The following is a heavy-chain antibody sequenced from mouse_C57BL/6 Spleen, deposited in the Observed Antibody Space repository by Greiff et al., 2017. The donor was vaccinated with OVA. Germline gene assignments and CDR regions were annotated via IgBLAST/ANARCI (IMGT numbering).Heavy chain of an antibody. D-gene: IGHD1-1*01. CDR1: GYTFTDYN. J-gene: IGHJ1*03. V-gene: IGHV1-18*01. CDR2: INPNNGGT. Sequence: EVQLQQSGPELVKPGASVKIPCKASGYTFTDYNMDWVKQSHGKSLEWIGDINPNNGGTIYNQKFKGKATLTVDKSSSTAYMELRSLTSEDTAVYYCARRGSSYEYFDVWGTGTTVTVSS. CDR3: ARRGSSYEYFDV.